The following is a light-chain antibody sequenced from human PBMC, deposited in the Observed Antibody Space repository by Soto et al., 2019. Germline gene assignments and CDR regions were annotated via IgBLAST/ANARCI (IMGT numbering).Light chain of an antibody. Sequence: QSVLTQPPSVSGAPGQRVTISCTGSRSNIGAGYDVHWYQQLPGTAPKLLIYGNSTRPPGVPDRLSGSKSGISASLAITGLQAEDEADYYCQSYDSSLSGSVFGGGTKLTVL. V-gene: IGLV1-40*01. CDR3: QSYDSSLSGSV. CDR2: GNS. J-gene: IGLJ2*01. CDR1: RSNIGAGYD.